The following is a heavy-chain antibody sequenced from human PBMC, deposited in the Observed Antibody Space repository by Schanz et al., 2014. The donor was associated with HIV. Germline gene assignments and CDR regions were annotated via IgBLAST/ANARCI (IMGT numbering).Heavy chain of an antibody. CDR1: GFTFRTFS. V-gene: IGHV3-48*02. Sequence: EVQLVESGGGLVQPGGTLRLSCATSGFTFRTFSMDWVRQSPGRGLEWLACISPGGDTIYYAESVKGRFTISRDYDKSSLYLQMSSLRDDDTAVYYCARGWRENSFDYWGQGTLVTVSS. D-gene: IGHD4-4*01. CDR3: ARGWRENSFDY. CDR2: ISPGGDTI. J-gene: IGHJ4*02.